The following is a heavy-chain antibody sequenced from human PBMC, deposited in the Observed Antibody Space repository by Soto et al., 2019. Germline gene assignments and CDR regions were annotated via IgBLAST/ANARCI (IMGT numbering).Heavy chain of an antibody. Sequence: EVQLVESGGGLVKPGGSLGLSCAASGLTFKNVWMHWVRQAPGKGLEWVGRIKSKADGETTDYTEPVKGRFTISRDDSKNTLYLQMNSLKTEDTAVYYCNAYYDFWGGHTPFWGQGTLVTVSS. V-gene: IGHV3-15*07. CDR2: IKSKADGETT. D-gene: IGHD3-3*01. CDR1: GLTFKNVW. J-gene: IGHJ1*01. CDR3: NAYYDFWGGHTPF.